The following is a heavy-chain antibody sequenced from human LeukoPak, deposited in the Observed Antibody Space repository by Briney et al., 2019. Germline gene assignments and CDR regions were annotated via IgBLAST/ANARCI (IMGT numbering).Heavy chain of an antibody. CDR2: VSVSGRTT. CDR1: GFTFNNYA. Sequence: GGSLRLSCGASGFTFNNYAMSWVRQAPGKGLEWVSAVSVSGRTTNYADSVKGRFTISRDNSKNTLDLQMNSLRAEDTAVYYCAKRYFCSSSTCYGFEQWGQGTLITVSS. D-gene: IGHD2-2*01. J-gene: IGHJ4*02. CDR3: AKRYFCSSSTCYGFEQ. V-gene: IGHV3-23*01.